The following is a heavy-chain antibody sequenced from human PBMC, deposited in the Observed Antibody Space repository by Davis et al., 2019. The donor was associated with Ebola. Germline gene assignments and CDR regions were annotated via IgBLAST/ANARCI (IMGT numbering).Heavy chain of an antibody. CDR1: GFTFSSYA. Sequence: GGSLRLSCAASGFTFSSYAMHWVRQAPGKGLEWVAVISYDGSNKYYADSVKGRFTISRDNSKNTLYLQMNSLRAEDTAVYYCARDFGSWSSVGMDVWGQGPRSPSP. J-gene: IGHJ6*02. CDR3: ARDFGSWSSVGMDV. V-gene: IGHV3-30-3*01. D-gene: IGHD6-13*01. CDR2: ISYDGSNK.